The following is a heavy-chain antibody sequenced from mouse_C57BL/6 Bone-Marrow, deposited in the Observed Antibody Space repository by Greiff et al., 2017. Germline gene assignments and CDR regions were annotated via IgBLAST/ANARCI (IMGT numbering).Heavy chain of an antibody. V-gene: IGHV5-6*02. CDR1: GFTFSSYG. Sequence: DVHLVESGGDLVKPGGSLKLSCAASGFTFSSYGMSWVRQTPDKRLEWVATISSGGSYTYYPDSVKGRFTISRDNAKNTLYLQMSRLKSEDTAIYYCARRGVWLGFAYWDRGTLVTVSA. CDR2: ISSGGSYT. CDR3: ARRGVWLGFAY. J-gene: IGHJ3*01. D-gene: IGHD2-10*02.